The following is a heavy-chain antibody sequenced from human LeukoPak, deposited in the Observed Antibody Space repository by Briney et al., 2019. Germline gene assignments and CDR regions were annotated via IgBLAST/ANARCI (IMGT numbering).Heavy chain of an antibody. CDR3: ARANGDFWSGYSQYFDY. CDR2: IYTSGST. D-gene: IGHD3-3*01. Sequence: SETLSLTCTVSGGAFGSDYWSWIRQPAGKGLEWIGRIYTSGSTNYNPSLKSRVTISVDTSKNQFSLKLSSVTAADTAVYYCARANGDFWSGYSQYFDYWGQGTLVTVSS. J-gene: IGHJ4*02. V-gene: IGHV4-4*07. CDR1: GGAFGSDY.